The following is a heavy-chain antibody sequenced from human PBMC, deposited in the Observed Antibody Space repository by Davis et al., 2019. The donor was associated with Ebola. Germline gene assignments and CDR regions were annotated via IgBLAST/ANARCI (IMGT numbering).Heavy chain of an antibody. V-gene: IGHV3-30-3*01. D-gene: IGHD5-18*01. CDR2: ISYDGSNK. CDR3: ARLGRGYSYGNHYYYYGMDV. Sequence: PGGSLRLSCAASGFTFSSYAMHWVRQAPGKGLEWVAVISYDGSNKYYADSVKGRFTISRDNSKNTLYLQMNSLRAEDTAVYYCARLGRGYSYGNHYYYYGMDVWGQGTTVTVSS. CDR1: GFTFSSYA. J-gene: IGHJ6*02.